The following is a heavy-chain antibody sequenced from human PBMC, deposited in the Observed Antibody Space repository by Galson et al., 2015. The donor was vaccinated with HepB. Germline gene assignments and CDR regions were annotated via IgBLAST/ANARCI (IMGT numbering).Heavy chain of an antibody. CDR3: ARSRGYSYADAFDI. D-gene: IGHD5-18*01. V-gene: IGHV3-21*01. Sequence: SLRLSCAASGFTFSSYSMNWVRQAPGKGLEWVSSISSSSSYIYYADSVKGRFTISRDNAKNSLYLQMNSLRAEDTAVYYCARSRGYSYADAFDIWGQGTMVTVSS. CDR2: ISSSSSYI. J-gene: IGHJ3*02. CDR1: GFTFSSYS.